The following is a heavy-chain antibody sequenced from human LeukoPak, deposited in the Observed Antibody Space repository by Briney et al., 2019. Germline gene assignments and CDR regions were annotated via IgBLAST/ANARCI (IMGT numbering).Heavy chain of an antibody. J-gene: IGHJ4*02. CDR3: ARGIVVVVGASDHFDY. Sequence: GGSLRVSCVASGFTFSTYWMNWVRQARGKGLERVGTISPDGSDKYYVDSVKGRFTISRDNAKTSLYLQINSLRADDTALYFCARGIVVVVGASDHFDYWGQGTLITVSS. D-gene: IGHD2-15*01. V-gene: IGHV3-7*01. CDR2: ISPDGSDK. CDR1: GFTFSTYW.